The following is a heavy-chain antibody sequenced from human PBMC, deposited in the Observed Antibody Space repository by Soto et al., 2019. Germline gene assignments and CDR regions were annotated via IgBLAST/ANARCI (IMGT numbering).Heavy chain of an antibody. J-gene: IGHJ5*02. CDR2: IYYSGST. Sequence: PSETLSLTCTVSGGSISSSSYYWGWIRQPPGKGLEWIGSIYYSGSTYHNPSLKSRVTISVDTSKNQFSLKLSSVTAADTAVYYCARRSGYDRGPDRSTTNWFDPWGQGTLVTVSS. V-gene: IGHV4-39*01. CDR3: ARRSGYDRGPDRSTTNWFDP. D-gene: IGHD5-12*01. CDR1: GGSISSSSYY.